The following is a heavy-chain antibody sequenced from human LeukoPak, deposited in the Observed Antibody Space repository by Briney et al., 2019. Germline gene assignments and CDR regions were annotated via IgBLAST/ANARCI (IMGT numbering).Heavy chain of an antibody. J-gene: IGHJ4*02. CDR3: VRAYPLLRTSAAGDH. Sequence: PGGSLRLSCTASGLTFSDCDMNWARQAPGSGLEWVSAISYRISHTYYADSVEGRFTISRDNDKNSLYLQMDSLRAEDTAVYYCVRAYPLLRTSAAGDHGGQGTLVTVSS. D-gene: IGHD6-25*01. CDR1: GLTFSDCD. V-gene: IGHV3-21*01. CDR2: ISYRISHT.